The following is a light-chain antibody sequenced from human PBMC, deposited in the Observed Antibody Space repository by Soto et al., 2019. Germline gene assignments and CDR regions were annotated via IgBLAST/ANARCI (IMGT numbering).Light chain of an antibody. CDR1: DNIGSN. J-gene: IGKJ4*01. CDR2: AAS. V-gene: IGKV1-39*01. CDR3: QQSYKILT. Sequence: DIQLTQSPASLSASVGDRVTITCRASDNIGSNLNWYQHQTGTAPKLLIYAASSLQGGVPSRFSGSGYGTQFTLTIIGLQDEDFATYYCQQSYKILTFGGGTWVDI.